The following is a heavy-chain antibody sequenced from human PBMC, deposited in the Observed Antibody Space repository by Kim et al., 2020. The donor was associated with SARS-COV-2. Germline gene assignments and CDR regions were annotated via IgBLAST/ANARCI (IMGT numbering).Heavy chain of an antibody. V-gene: IGHV4-34*01. CDR2: INHSGST. CDR1: GGSFSGYY. J-gene: IGHJ4*02. Sequence: SETLSLTCAVYGGSFSGYYWSWIRQPPGKGLEWIGEINHSGSTNYNPSLKSRVTISVDTSKNQFSLKLSSVTAADTAVYYCARGRRLSTHIVVVTAIRVCFDYWGQGTLVTVSS. CDR3: ARGRRLSTHIVVVTAIRVCFDY. D-gene: IGHD2-21*02.